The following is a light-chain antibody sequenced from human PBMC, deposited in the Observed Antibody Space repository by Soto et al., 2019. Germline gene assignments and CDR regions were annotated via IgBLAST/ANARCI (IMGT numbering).Light chain of an antibody. V-gene: IGKV1-5*01. CDR1: QSISTW. CDR2: EAS. CDR3: QQYNSYQWT. Sequence: DVQMTQSPSTLSASVGDRVTITCRASQSISTWLAWYQQKPGKAPKXLIYEASKLESGVPSRFRGSGSGTELTLTISTLQPDDVETYYCQQYNSYQWTFGQGTKVDI. J-gene: IGKJ1*01.